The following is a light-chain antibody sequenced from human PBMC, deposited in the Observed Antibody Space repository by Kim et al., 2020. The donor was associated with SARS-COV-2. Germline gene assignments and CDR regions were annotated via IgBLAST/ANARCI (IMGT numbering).Light chain of an antibody. V-gene: IGLV3-1*01. CDR3: QTWDSTSVV. J-gene: IGLJ2*01. Sequence: LSPGQTASIACSGDKLGDKYACLYQQKPGQSPVLVIYQDTKRPSGIPERFSGSNSGNTATLTISGTQAMDEADYYCQTWDSTSVVFGGGTQLTVL. CDR1: KLGDKY. CDR2: QDT.